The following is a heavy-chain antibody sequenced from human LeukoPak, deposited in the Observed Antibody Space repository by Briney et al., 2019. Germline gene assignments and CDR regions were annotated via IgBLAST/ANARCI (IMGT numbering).Heavy chain of an antibody. CDR3: AKDDGDGGHFDY. Sequence: GGPLRLSCAASGFTFSSYGMHWVRQAPGKGLEWVAVISYDVINRYYADSVEGRFTISRDNSKNTLYLQMNSLRPEDTAVYYCAKDDGDGGHFDYWGQGTLVTVSS. D-gene: IGHD4-23*01. V-gene: IGHV3-30*18. CDR1: GFTFSSYG. CDR2: ISYDVINR. J-gene: IGHJ4*02.